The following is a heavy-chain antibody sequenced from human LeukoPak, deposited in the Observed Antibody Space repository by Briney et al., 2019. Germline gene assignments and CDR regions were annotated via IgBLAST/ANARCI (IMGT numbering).Heavy chain of an antibody. CDR3: ARRSFDYGDYGRPFDM. Sequence: PSETLFLTCTVSGGSVSSGPFYWSWIRESPGKGLELIGYIYHSGNTNYNPSLKSRVTISIDTSKNQFSLKLNSVTAADTAMYYCARRSFDYGDYGRPFDMWGQGTTVTVSS. J-gene: IGHJ3*02. CDR1: GGSVSSGPFY. V-gene: IGHV4-61*01. D-gene: IGHD4-17*01. CDR2: IYHSGNT.